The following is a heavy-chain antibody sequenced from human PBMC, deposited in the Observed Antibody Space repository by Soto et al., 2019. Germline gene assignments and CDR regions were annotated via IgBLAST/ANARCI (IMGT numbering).Heavy chain of an antibody. J-gene: IGHJ6*02. V-gene: IGHV4-61*01. Sequence: SETLSLTCTVSGGSVSSGSYYWSWIRQPPGKGLEWIGYIYYSGSTNYNPSLKSRVTISVDTSKNQFSLKLSSVTAADTAVYYCARERAVAGTWGHYYYYYGMDVWGQGTTVTVSS. D-gene: IGHD6-19*01. CDR1: GGSVSSGSYY. CDR2: IYYSGST. CDR3: ARERAVAGTWGHYYYYYGMDV.